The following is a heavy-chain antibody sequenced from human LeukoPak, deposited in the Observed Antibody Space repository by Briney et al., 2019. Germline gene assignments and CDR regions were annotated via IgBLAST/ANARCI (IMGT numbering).Heavy chain of an antibody. D-gene: IGHD3-22*01. CDR3: ARVPIRRHYESTGYYYEDP. CDR1: GYTFTGYH. Sequence: ASVKVSCKASGYTFTGYHMHWVRQAPGQGLEWMGWINPNSGGTNYAQKFQGRVTMTRDTSITTAYMELSRLRSDDTAVYYCARVPIRRHYESTGYYYEDPWGQGTLVTVSS. CDR2: INPNSGGT. V-gene: IGHV1-2*02. J-gene: IGHJ5*02.